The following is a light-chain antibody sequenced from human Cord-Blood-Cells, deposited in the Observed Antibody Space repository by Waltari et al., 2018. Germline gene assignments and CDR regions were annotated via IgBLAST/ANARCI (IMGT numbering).Light chain of an antibody. V-gene: IGKV2-28*01. J-gene: IGKJ2*01. Sequence: DIAMTQSPLSLPVTPGEPASISCRSSQSLLHSNGYNYLDWYLQKPGQSPQLLIYLGSNRASGVPDRFSGSGSGTDCTLKISRVEAEDVGVYYCMQALQTPRTFGQGTKLEIK. CDR3: MQALQTPRT. CDR1: QSLLHSNGYNY. CDR2: LGS.